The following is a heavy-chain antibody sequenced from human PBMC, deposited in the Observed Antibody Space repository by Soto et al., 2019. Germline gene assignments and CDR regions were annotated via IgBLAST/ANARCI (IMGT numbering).Heavy chain of an antibody. V-gene: IGHV4-30-2*01. D-gene: IGHD6-6*01. J-gene: IGHJ6*02. CDR1: GDSIRSGGYS. CDR3: ARGISSSHKRYFYRLDV. Sequence: SETLSLTCAVSGDSIRSGGYSWSWIRQPPGKGLEWIGYVYHSGSTYYSSSLKSRVTISADMSKNQISLKLTSVTAADTAIYFCARGISSSHKRYFYRLDVWGQGTTVTVSS. CDR2: VYHSGST.